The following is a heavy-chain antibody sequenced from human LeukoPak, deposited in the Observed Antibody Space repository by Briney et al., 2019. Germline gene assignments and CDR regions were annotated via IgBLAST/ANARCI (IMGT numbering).Heavy chain of an antibody. CDR2: INPNSGGT. CDR3: ARDWAVDSSGWDSPDY. Sequence: GASVKVSCKASGYTFTGYYMHWVRQAPGQGLEWMGWINPNSGGTNYAQKFQGRVTMTRDTSISTAYMELSRLRSDDTAVYYCARDWAVDSSGWDSPDYWGQGTLVTVSS. D-gene: IGHD6-19*01. CDR1: GYTFTGYY. J-gene: IGHJ4*02. V-gene: IGHV1-2*02.